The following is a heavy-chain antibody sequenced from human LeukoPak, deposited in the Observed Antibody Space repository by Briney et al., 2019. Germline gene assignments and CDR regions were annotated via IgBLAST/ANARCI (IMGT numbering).Heavy chain of an antibody. Sequence: GGSLRLSCAASGFTFSNYAMSWVRQAPGKGLEWVSAISGSGDNTYYADSVKGRFTVSRDNSKNTLYVQMKSLRAEDTGVYYCAKDFVVVPGNVNYFDYWGQGTLVTVSS. J-gene: IGHJ4*02. CDR3: AKDFVVVPGNVNYFDY. D-gene: IGHD2-21*02. CDR2: ISGSGDNT. V-gene: IGHV3-23*01. CDR1: GFTFSNYA.